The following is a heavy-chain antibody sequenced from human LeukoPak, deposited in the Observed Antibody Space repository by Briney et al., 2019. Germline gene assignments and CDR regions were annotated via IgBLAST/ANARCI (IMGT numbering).Heavy chain of an antibody. CDR3: ARDGVVDFWSGYYIRDYYYYGMDV. V-gene: IGHV3-53*05. J-gene: IGHJ6*02. CDR1: GFTVSSNY. CDR2: IYSGGST. Sequence: GGSLRLSCAASGFTVSSNYMSWVRQAPGKGLEWVSVIYSGGSTYYADSVKGRFTISRDNSKNTLYLQMNSLRPEDTAVYYCARDGVVDFWSGYYIRDYYYYGMDVWGQGTTVTVSS. D-gene: IGHD3-3*01.